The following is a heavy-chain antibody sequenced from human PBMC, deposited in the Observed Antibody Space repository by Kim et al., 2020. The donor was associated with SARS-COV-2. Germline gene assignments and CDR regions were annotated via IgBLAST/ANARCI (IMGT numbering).Heavy chain of an antibody. CDR1: GFTFSEYA. D-gene: IGHD2-2*01. Sequence: GGSLRLSCAASGFTFSEYAMHWVRLAPGKDLEWVAGISWRSDNIYYADSVKGRFTISSDNARNSLFLEMTGLRPEDTALYYCAKDLSGVDCTTTTCYAYGMDVWGQGTTVVVSS. CDR3: AKDLSGVDCTTTTCYAYGMDV. CDR2: ISWRSDNI. J-gene: IGHJ6*02. V-gene: IGHV3-9*01.